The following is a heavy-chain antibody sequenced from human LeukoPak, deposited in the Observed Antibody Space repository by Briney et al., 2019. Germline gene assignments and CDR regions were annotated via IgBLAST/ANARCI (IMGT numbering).Heavy chain of an antibody. D-gene: IGHD3/OR15-3a*01. CDR2: IYHSGTT. J-gene: IGHJ3*02. CDR1: GYSISSDYY. Sequence: SETLSLTCALSGYSISSDYYCGWNRQPPHKRLECICSIYHSGTTHYSPSLKSRVTISVDTSKNQFSLKLSSVTAADTAVYYCASSYGLVDAFDIWGQGTMVTVSS. CDR3: ASSYGLVDAFDI. V-gene: IGHV4-38-2*01.